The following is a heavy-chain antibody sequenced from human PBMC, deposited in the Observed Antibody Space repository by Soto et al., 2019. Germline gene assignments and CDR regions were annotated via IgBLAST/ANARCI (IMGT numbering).Heavy chain of an antibody. CDR2: ISGSGVDT. CDR1: GSPFSNFA. V-gene: IGHV3-23*01. D-gene: IGHD1-1*01. CDR3: ANPIPKTGTTFGF. Sequence: QLLESGGAFVQPGGSLRLPFEASGSPFSNFAMAWARQAPGEGLEWVSAISGSGVDTFYADSMKGRFTISRDNSKDTLYLQINSLRAEDTAVYYCANPIPKTGTTFGFWGQGTLVTVSS. J-gene: IGHJ4*02.